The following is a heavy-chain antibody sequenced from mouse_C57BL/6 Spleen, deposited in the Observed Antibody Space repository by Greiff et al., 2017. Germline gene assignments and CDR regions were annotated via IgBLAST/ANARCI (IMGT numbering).Heavy chain of an antibody. J-gene: IGHJ4*01. CDR2: ISYDGSN. CDR1: GYSITSGYY. Sequence: EVQRVESGPGLVKPSQSLSLTCSVTGYSITSGYYWNWIRQFPGNKLEWMGYISYDGSNNYNPSLKNRISITRDTSKNQFFLKLNSVTTEDTATYYCARADDYDEGYAMDYWGQGTSVTVSS. V-gene: IGHV3-6*01. D-gene: IGHD2-4*01. CDR3: ARADDYDEGYAMDY.